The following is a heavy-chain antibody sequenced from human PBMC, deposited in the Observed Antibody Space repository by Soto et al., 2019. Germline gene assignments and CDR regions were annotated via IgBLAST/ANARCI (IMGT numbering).Heavy chain of an antibody. CDR1: GFSFSRNA. Sequence: QLLESGGGLVQPGGSLRLSCEASGFSFSRNAMSWVRQAPGKGLEWVSSISSGGNTYYADSVKGRFTISRDNSKNTQSLQMTSLGAEDTAVYYCAKLGYCTGVTCYLDYYYGVDVWGQGTTVTVS. CDR3: AKLGYCTGVTCYLDYYYGVDV. J-gene: IGHJ6*02. CDR2: ISSGGNT. D-gene: IGHD2-15*01. V-gene: IGHV3-23*01.